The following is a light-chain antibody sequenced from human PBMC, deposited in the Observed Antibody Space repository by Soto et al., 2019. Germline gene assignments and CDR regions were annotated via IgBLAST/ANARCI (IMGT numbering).Light chain of an antibody. CDR3: QQSYSSPPT. J-gene: IGKJ1*01. V-gene: IGKV1-39*01. CDR2: AAS. Sequence: IQIAPSPFTPSSSVRDRGTITFRASQSISSWLAWYQQKPGKAPKLLIFAASSLQSGVPSRFSGSRSGPDFTLTISSLQPEDFATYYCQQSYSSPPTFGQGTKVDI. CDR1: QSISSW.